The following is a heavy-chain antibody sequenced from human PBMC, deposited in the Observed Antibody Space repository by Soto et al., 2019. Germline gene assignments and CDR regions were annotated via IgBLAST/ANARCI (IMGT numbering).Heavy chain of an antibody. Sequence: ASVKVSCKASGYTFTSYGISWVRQAPGQGLEWMGWISAYNGNTNYAQKLQGRVTMTTDTSTSTAYMELRSLRSDDTAVYYCARDRSYYDSSGFDYWGQGTLVTVSS. D-gene: IGHD3-22*01. CDR2: ISAYNGNT. CDR1: GYTFTSYG. V-gene: IGHV1-18*01. CDR3: ARDRSYYDSSGFDY. J-gene: IGHJ4*02.